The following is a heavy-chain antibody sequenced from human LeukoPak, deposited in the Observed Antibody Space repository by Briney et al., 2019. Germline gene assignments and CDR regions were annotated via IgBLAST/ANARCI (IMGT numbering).Heavy chain of an antibody. CDR3: ARDVEGGTFDI. Sequence: PGGSLRLSCAASGFTVSSNYMSWVRQAPGKGLEWVSLIYSDGSAYYADSVKGRFTISRDNAKNPLFLEMSSLRADDTAVYFCARDVEGGTFDIWGQGTTVTVSS. J-gene: IGHJ3*02. CDR1: GFTVSSNY. D-gene: IGHD3-16*01. CDR2: IYSDGSA. V-gene: IGHV3-53*01.